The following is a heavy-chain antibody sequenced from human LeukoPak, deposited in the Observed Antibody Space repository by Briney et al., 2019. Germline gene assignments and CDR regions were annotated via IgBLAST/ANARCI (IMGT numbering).Heavy chain of an antibody. CDR3: AREGTTEVTRGFDY. CDR2: IYTNGST. CDR1: VGSISGSY. J-gene: IGHJ4*02. V-gene: IGHV4-4*07. D-gene: IGHD4-23*01. Sequence: SDTLSLTCTVFVGSISGSYWSWIRQPAGKGMEWIGRIYTNGSTNYNPSLEGRVTMSVDTSKNQISLKLSSVTAADTAVYFCAREGTTEVTRGFDYWGQGTLVTVSS.